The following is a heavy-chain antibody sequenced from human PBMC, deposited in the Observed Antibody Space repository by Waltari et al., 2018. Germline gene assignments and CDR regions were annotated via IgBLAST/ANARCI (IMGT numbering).Heavy chain of an antibody. J-gene: IGHJ4*02. CDR1: GFTFNSYE. CDR3: GRFSSWNQDY. V-gene: IGHV3-48*03. D-gene: IGHD1-1*01. CDR2: ISGSGSSI. Sequence: EVQLVESGGGLVQPGGSLRLSCAASGFTFNSYEFNWVRQAPGKGLEWVSYISGSGSSINYADTVKDRFTTSREKAKKSLYLQMTGLRAEETAGYYGGRFSSWNQDYWGQGTLVTVSS.